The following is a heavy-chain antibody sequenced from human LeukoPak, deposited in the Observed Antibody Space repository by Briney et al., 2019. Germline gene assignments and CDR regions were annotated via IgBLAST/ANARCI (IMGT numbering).Heavy chain of an antibody. V-gene: IGHV3-23*01. D-gene: IGHD5-24*01. CDR1: GFTFSSYA. Sequence: GGSLRLSCAASGFTFSSYAMSWVRQAPGKGLEWVSAISGSGGSTYYADSVKGRFTISRDNSKNTLYLQMNSLGAEDTAVYYCAKREMAYNWFDPWGQGTLVTVSS. CDR3: AKREMAYNWFDP. J-gene: IGHJ5*02. CDR2: ISGSGGST.